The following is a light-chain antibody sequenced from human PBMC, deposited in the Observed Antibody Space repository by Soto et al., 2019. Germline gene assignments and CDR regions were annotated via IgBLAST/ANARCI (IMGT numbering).Light chain of an antibody. CDR3: QQYGSSGT. CDR1: QSFSNNY. CDR2: GAS. Sequence: SVLTQSPGTLSLSPGERATLSCRASQSFSNNYLAWYQQKPGQAPRLLIYGASNRATGIPDRFSGSGSGTDFTLTISRLEPEDFAVYYCQQYGSSGTFGQGTKVDI. V-gene: IGKV3-20*01. J-gene: IGKJ1*01.